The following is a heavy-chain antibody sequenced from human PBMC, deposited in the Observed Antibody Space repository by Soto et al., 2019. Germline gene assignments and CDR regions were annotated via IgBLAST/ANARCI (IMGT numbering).Heavy chain of an antibody. CDR2: IWDDGSNK. V-gene: IGHV3-33*01. CDR1: GFTFSSYG. D-gene: IGHD3-9*01. Sequence: QVQLVESGGGVVQPGRSLRLSCAASGFTFSSYGMHWVRQAPGKGLEWVAVIWDDGSNKYYADSVKGRFTISRDNSKNTLYLQMNSLRAEDTAVYYCARDSLYYDILTGYWASDAFDIWGQGTMFTVSS. J-gene: IGHJ3*02. CDR3: ARDSLYYDILTGYWASDAFDI.